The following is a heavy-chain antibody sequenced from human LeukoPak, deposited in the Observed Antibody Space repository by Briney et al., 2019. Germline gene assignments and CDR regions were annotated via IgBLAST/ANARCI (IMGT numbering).Heavy chain of an antibody. V-gene: IGHV4-31*03. Sequence: PSETLSLTCTVSGGSISSGGYYWSWIRQHPGKGLEWIGYIYYSGSTYYNPSLKSRVTISVDTSKNQFSLKPSSVTAADTAVYYCARGSNYDAFDIWGQGTMVTVSS. D-gene: IGHD5-24*01. CDR2: IYYSGST. CDR1: GGSISSGGYY. CDR3: ARGSNYDAFDI. J-gene: IGHJ3*02.